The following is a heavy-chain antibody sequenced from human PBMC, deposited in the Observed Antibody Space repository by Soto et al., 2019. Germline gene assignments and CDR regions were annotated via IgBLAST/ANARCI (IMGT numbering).Heavy chain of an antibody. CDR1: GGSFSGYY. D-gene: IGHD3-16*01. J-gene: IGHJ4*02. Sequence: QVQLQQWGAGLLKPSETLSLTCAVYGGSFSGYYWSWIRQPPGKGLEWIGEINHSGITNYNPSLKSRVTKSVDTSKNQCSLKLSSVTAADTAVYYCARGGGISPTFGYWGQGTLVTVSS. CDR3: ARGGGISPTFGY. V-gene: IGHV4-34*01. CDR2: INHSGIT.